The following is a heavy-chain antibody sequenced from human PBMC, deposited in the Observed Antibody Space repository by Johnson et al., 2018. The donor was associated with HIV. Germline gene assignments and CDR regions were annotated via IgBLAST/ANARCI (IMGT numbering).Heavy chain of an antibody. CDR2: IKQDGSEK. V-gene: IGHV3-7*01. D-gene: IGHD2/OR15-2a*01. CDR3: AKEPFYGGNDAFDI. J-gene: IGHJ3*02. CDR1: GFTFSSYW. Sequence: EQLVESGGGLVQPGGSLRLSCAASGFTFSSYWMSWVRQAPGKGLEWVANIKQDGSEKYYVDSVKGRFTISRDNYKNTLYLQMNSLRAEDTAVYYCAKEPFYGGNDAFDIWGQGTMVTVSS.